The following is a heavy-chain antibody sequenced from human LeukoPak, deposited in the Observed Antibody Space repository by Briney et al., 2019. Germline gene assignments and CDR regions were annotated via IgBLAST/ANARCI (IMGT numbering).Heavy chain of an antibody. J-gene: IGHJ5*02. D-gene: IGHD3-22*01. CDR3: ARYYYDASGDSNWFDP. CDR1: GGSIRSYY. CDR2: IYYSGST. V-gene: IGHV4-59*12. Sequence: SETLSLTCTVSGGSIRSYYWSWIRQPPGKGLEWIGYIYYSGSTNYNPSLMSRVTISIDTSKNQFSLKLSSVTAADTAVYYCARYYYDASGDSNWFDPWGQGTLVTVSS.